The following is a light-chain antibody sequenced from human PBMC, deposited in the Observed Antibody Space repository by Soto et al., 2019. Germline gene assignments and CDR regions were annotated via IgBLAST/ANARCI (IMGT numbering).Light chain of an antibody. J-gene: IGKJ1*01. CDR1: RDVGSD. CDR3: LQDYGDSWT. Sequence: TQSPSSLSASVGEKIILTCRASRDVGSDVSWYQQKPGQAPKLLIYAASNLYTGVPSRFSGSRSGTEFTLTISSLQPEDFASYYCLQDYGDSWTFGQGTKVDIK. CDR2: AAS. V-gene: IGKV1-6*01.